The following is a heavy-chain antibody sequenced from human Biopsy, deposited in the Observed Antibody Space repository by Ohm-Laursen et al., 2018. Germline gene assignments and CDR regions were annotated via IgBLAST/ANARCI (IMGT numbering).Heavy chain of an antibody. D-gene: IGHD1-26*01. V-gene: IGHV1-18*01. CDR3: VRGTGSQYFDS. Sequence: SVKVSCKASGYFFSSYGLNWVRQAPGQGLEWMGRISGYNGNTNCAQKFQGRVTMTIDSSASTAYLELRSLRSDDTAFYYCVRGTGSQYFDSWGQGILVTVAS. CDR2: ISGYNGNT. J-gene: IGHJ4*02. CDR1: GYFFSSYG.